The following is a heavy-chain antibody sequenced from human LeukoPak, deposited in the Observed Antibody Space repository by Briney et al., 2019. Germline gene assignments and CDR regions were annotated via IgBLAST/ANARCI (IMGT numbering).Heavy chain of an antibody. CDR3: ARLLGPYCSSTSCYEYFDY. J-gene: IGHJ4*02. CDR1: GYSFTSYW. Sequence: GESLKISCKGSGYSFTSYWIGWVRPMPGKGLEWMGIIYPGDSDTRYSPSFQGQVTISADKSISTAYLQWSSLKASDTAMYYCARLLGPYCSSTSCYEYFDYWGQGTLVTVSS. V-gene: IGHV5-51*01. CDR2: IYPGDSDT. D-gene: IGHD2-2*01.